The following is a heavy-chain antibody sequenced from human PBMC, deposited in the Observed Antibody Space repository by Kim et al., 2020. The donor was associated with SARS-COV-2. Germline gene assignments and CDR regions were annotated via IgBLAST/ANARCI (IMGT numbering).Heavy chain of an antibody. D-gene: IGHD3-22*01. CDR3: AKGGYYYDSSGYPFDY. Sequence: SETLSLTCTVSGGSISSGGYYWSWIRQHPGKGLEWIGYIYYSGSTYYNPSLKSRVTISVDTSKNQFSLKLSSVTAADTAVYYCAKGGYYYDSSGYPFDYWGQGTLFTVSS. V-gene: IGHV4-31*03. CDR2: IYYSGST. CDR1: GGSISSGGYY. J-gene: IGHJ4*02.